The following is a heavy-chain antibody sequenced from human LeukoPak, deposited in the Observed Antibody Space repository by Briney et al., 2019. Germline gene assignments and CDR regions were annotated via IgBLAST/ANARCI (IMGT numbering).Heavy chain of an antibody. CDR2: INHSGST. Sequence: PSETLSLTCAVYGGSFSGYYWSWIRQPPGKGLEWIGEINHSGSTNCNPSLKSRVTISVDTSKNQFSLKLSSVTAADTAVYYCARGRRGEARAAAGSGFDPWGQGTLVTVSS. J-gene: IGHJ5*02. CDR3: ARGRRGEARAAAGSGFDP. CDR1: GGSFSGYY. D-gene: IGHD6-13*01. V-gene: IGHV4-34*01.